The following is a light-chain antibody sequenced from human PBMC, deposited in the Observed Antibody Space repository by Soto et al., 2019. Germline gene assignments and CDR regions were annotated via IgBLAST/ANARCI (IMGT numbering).Light chain of an antibody. J-gene: IGKJ1*01. Sequence: DIQMTQSPSTLSASVGDRVTITCRASQSISSWLAWYQQKPGKAPKLLIYKASSLEGGVPSRFSGSGSGTEFTLTISSLQPDDFATYHCQQYNSYSTFGQGTKVDIK. CDR1: QSISSW. CDR3: QQYNSYST. CDR2: KAS. V-gene: IGKV1-5*03.